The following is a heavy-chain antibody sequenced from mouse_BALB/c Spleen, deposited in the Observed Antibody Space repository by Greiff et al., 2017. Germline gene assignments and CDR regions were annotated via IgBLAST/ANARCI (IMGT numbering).Heavy chain of an antibody. D-gene: IGHD1-1*01. CDR2: IYPGDGDT. V-gene: IGHV1-82*01. J-gene: IGHJ2*01. CDR1: GYAFSSSW. CDR3: ASYYYGSYDY. Sequence: VQLQQSGPELVKPGASVKISCKASGYAFSSSWMNWVKQRPGQGLEWIGRIYPGDGDTNYNGKFKGKATLTADKSSSTAYMQLSSLTSVDSAVYFCASYYYGSYDYWGQGTTLTVSS.